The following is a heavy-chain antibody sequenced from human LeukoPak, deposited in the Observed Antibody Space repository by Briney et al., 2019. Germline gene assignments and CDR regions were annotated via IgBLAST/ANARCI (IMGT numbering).Heavy chain of an antibody. CDR1: GGSISSSSYY. CDR3: ARAGEGGNYGMDV. Sequence: SETLSLTCTVSGGSISSSSYYWSWIRQPPGKGLEWIGYIYYSGSTTYNPSLKSRVTISVDTSKNQFSLKLSSVTAADTAVYYCARAGEGGNYGMDVWGQGTTVTVSS. J-gene: IGHJ6*02. CDR2: IYYSGST. V-gene: IGHV4-61*01. D-gene: IGHD3-10*01.